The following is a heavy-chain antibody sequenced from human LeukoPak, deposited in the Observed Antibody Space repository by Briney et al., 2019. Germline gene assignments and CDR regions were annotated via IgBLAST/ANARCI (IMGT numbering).Heavy chain of an antibody. CDR3: AKAGGSNRSYSSSWYYFDY. D-gene: IGHD6-13*01. Sequence: GGSLRLSCAASGFTFSSYAMSWVRQAPGKGLEWVSAISGSGGSTFYADSVKGRFTISRDNSKNTPYLQMNSLRAEDTAVYYCAKAGGSNRSYSSSWYYFDYWGQGTLVTVSS. V-gene: IGHV3-23*01. CDR2: ISGSGGST. J-gene: IGHJ4*02. CDR1: GFTFSSYA.